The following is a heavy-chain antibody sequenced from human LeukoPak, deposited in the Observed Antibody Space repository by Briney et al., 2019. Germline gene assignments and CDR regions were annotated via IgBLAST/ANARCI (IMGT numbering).Heavy chain of an antibody. CDR3: ATGASKVTTDFANY. V-gene: IGHV5-10-1*01. J-gene: IGHJ4*02. Sequence: GESLTISCKASGYSFTNYWISWVRQMPGKGLEWMGRIDPSDSYTKYSPSFEGHVTISVDKSISTAFLQWHSLKASDSAVYYCATGASKVTTDFANYWGQGTQVAVSS. D-gene: IGHD4-17*01. CDR2: IDPSDSYT. CDR1: GYSFTNYW.